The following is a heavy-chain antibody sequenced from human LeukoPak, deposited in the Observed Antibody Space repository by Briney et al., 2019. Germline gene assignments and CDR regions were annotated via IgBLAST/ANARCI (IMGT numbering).Heavy chain of an antibody. Sequence: ASVKVSCKASGYTFTGYFMHWVRQAPGQGLEWMGWINPNSGGTNYAQKFQGRVTMTTDTSTSTAYMELRSLRSDDTAVYYCARNMGHRLVGTTNYFDYWGQGTLVTVSS. J-gene: IGHJ4*02. CDR3: ARNMGHRLVGTTNYFDY. CDR2: INPNSGGT. V-gene: IGHV1-2*02. D-gene: IGHD1-26*01. CDR1: GYTFTGYF.